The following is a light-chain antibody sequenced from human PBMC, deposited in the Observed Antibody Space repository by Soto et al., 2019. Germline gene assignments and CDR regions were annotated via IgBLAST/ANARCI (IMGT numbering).Light chain of an antibody. CDR2: EVS. CDR3: SSYTSSSTYV. Sequence: QSALTHPPSVSGSPGQSVTISCTGTSSDVGGYNRVSWYRQPPGTAPKLMIYEVSSRPSGVPDRFSGSKSGNTASLTISGLQAEDEADYYCSSYTSSSTYVFGTGTKLTVL. J-gene: IGLJ1*01. CDR1: SSDVGGYNR. V-gene: IGLV2-18*02.